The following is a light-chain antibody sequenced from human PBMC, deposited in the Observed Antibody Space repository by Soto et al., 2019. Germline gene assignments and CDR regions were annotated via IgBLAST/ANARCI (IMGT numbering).Light chain of an antibody. CDR3: QQSYSTPRT. J-gene: IGKJ1*01. CDR1: QSISSY. V-gene: IGKV1-39*01. Sequence: DIQMTQSPSSLSASVGDRVTITCRASQSISSYLNWYQQKPGKAPNLLIYASSSLQSGVPSRLSGSGSWTDFTLTISSLQPEDFATYDCQQSYSTPRTFGQGTQVEIK. CDR2: ASS.